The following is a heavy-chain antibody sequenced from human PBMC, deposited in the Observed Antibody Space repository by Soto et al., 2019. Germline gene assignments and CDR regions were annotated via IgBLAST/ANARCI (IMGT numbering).Heavy chain of an antibody. CDR2: ISRLNGDT. V-gene: IGHV1-18*01. Sequence: MRWARHATKQGLEWMGWISRLNGDTNYAQKFQGRVTMTTDTSTSTVNMELRSLRSDDTAVYYFAREGVARYYYYGMDVWGQGTPVTVSS. CDR3: AREGVARYYYYGMDV. D-gene: IGHD3-9*01. J-gene: IGHJ6*02.